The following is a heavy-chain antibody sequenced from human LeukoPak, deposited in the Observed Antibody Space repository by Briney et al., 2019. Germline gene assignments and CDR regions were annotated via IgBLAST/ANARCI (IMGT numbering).Heavy chain of an antibody. D-gene: IGHD4-23*01. V-gene: IGHV4-4*07. J-gene: IGHJ3*02. CDR1: GGSISSYY. CDR3: ARWAPDYGGNYYAFDI. Sequence: SETLSLTCTASGGSISSYYWSWIRQPAGKGLEWIGRIYTSGSTNYNPSLKSRVTMSVDTSKNQFSLKLSSVTAADTAVYYCARWAPDYGGNYYAFDIWGQGTMVTVSS. CDR2: IYTSGST.